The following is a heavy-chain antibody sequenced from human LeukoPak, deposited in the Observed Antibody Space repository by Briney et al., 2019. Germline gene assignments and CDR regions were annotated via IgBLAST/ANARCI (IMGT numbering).Heavy chain of an antibody. CDR3: ARVADILTGYRLDY. CDR1: GGSISSGGYY. D-gene: IGHD3-9*01. CDR2: IYYSGST. Sequence: PSQTLSLTCTVSGGSISSGGYYWSWIRQHPGKGLEWIGYIYYSGSTYYNPSLKGRVTISVDTSKNQFSLKLSSVTAADTAVYYCARVADILTGYRLDYWGQGTLVTVSS. J-gene: IGHJ4*02. V-gene: IGHV4-31*03.